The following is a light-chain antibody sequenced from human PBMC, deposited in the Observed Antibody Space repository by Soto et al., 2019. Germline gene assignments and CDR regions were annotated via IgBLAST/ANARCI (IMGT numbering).Light chain of an antibody. CDR1: SSDVGGYNY. Sequence: QSALTQPRSVSGSPGQSVTISCTGTSSDVGGYNYVSWYQQHPGKAPKLIIYDVSQWPSGVPDRFSGSKSGNTASLTISGLQAEDEADYYCCSYAGSYTHWVFGGGTKLTVL. CDR3: CSYAGSYTHWV. J-gene: IGLJ3*02. CDR2: DVS. V-gene: IGLV2-11*01.